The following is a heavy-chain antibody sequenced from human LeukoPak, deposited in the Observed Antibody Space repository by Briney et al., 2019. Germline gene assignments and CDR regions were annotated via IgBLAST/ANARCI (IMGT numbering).Heavy chain of an antibody. J-gene: IGHJ4*02. V-gene: IGHV4-59*08. D-gene: IGHD6-13*01. CDR2: IDYSGTT. Sequence: KPSETLSLTCTVSGGSIGSYYWSWIRQPPGKGLEWTGYIDYSGTTNYNPSLKSRVTISLDMAKNQFSLKLSPVTAADTAVYYCATRIAAAGMGTFDYWGQGTLVTVSS. CDR1: GGSIGSYY. CDR3: ATRIAAAGMGTFDY.